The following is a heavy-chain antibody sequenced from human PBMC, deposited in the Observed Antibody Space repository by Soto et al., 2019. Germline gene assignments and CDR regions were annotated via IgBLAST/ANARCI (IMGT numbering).Heavy chain of an antibody. Sequence: PSETLSLTCAVYGGSFSGYYWSWIRQPPGKGLEWIGEINHSGSTNYNPSLKSRVTISVDTSKNQFSLKLSSVTAADTAVYYCERGPVAGTPWGQGTLVTVSS. D-gene: IGHD6-19*01. CDR1: GGSFSGYY. CDR3: ERGPVAGTP. V-gene: IGHV4-34*01. J-gene: IGHJ5*02. CDR2: INHSGST.